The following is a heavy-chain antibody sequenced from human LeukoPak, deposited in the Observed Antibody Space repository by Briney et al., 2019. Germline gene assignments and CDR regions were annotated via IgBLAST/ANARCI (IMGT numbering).Heavy chain of an antibody. J-gene: IGHJ4*02. V-gene: IGHV1-2*02. CDR3: ARDPLNGPFDY. CDR2: INPNSGGT. CDR1: GYTFTSYD. D-gene: IGHD1-1*01. Sequence: GASVKVSCKASGYTFTSYDINWVRQATGQGLEWMGWINPNSGGTNYAQKFQGRVTMTRDTSISTAYMELSRLRSDDTAVYYCARDPLNGPFDYWGQGTLVTVSS.